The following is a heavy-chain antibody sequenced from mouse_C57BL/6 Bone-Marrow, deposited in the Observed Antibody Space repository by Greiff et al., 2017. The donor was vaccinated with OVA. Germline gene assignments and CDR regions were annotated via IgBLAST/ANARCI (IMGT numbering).Heavy chain of an antibody. D-gene: IGHD1-1*01. CDR3: ASGTTVVDWYFDV. Sequence: QVQLKQPGAELVKPGASVKLSCKASGYTFTSYWMHWVKQRPGQGLEWIGMIHPNSGSTNYNEKFKSKATLTVDKSSSTAYVQLSSLTSEDSAVYYCASGTTVVDWYFDVWGTGTTVTVSS. V-gene: IGHV1-64*01. J-gene: IGHJ1*03. CDR2: IHPNSGST. CDR1: GYTFTSYW.